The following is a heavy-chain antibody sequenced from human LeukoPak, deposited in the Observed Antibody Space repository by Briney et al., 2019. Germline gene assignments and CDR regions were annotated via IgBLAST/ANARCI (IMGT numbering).Heavy chain of an antibody. J-gene: IGHJ4*02. CDR2: IGGSSTCT. Sequence: GGPLRLFCGASGYTFSTYSMNWVPQSPGKGLEGVSSIGGSSTCTYYAGSVKGRFTISRDNAKNSLYLQMNSLRAEDTAVYYCAREEGKQQMEAFDYWGQGTLVTVSS. CDR1: GYTFSTYS. V-gene: IGHV3-21*01. D-gene: IGHD6-13*01. CDR3: AREEGKQQMEAFDY.